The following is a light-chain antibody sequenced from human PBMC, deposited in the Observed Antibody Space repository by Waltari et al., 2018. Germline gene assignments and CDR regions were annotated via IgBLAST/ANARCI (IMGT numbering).Light chain of an antibody. Sequence: FVLTQPPAVSLVPGGTARITCDVDDVEIRTGRGYRQKPGQAPVLVIYHNSDRPSGIPERFSGSNSGVTATLTVNTVEAGDEADYYCQVWDAFSDHYVFGTGTTVSVL. J-gene: IGLJ1*01. CDR3: QVWDAFSDHYV. V-gene: IGLV3-21*04. CDR1: DVEIRT. CDR2: HNS.